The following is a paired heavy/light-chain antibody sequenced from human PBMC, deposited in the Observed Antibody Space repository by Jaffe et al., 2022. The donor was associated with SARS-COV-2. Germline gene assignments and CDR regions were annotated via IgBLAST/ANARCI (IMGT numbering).Light chain of an antibody. J-gene: IGKJ1*01. CDR1: QSVSSSY. CDR2: GAS. CDR3: QQYGSSPWT. Sequence: EIVLTQSPGTLSLSPGERATLSCRASQSVSSSYLAWCQQKPGQAPRLLIYGASSRATGIPDRFSGSGSGTDFTLTISRLEPEDFAVYYCQQYGSSPWTFGQGTKVEIK. V-gene: IGKV3-20*01.
Heavy chain of an antibody. CDR3: VRGDYIYGGDY. Sequence: QIHLVQSGAEVKKPGASVKVSCKASGYTFTSYYINWVRQAPGQGLEWMGWISPYNGDTNYAQKVQGRVTMTTDTSTNTAYMELRSLRSDDTAVYYCVRGDYIYGGDYWGQGTLVTVSS. CDR1: GYTFTSYY. CDR2: ISPYNGDT. D-gene: IGHD5-18*01. J-gene: IGHJ4*02. V-gene: IGHV1-18*01.